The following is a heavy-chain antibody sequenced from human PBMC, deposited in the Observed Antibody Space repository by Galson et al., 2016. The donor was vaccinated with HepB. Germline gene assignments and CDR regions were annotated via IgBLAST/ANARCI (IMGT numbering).Heavy chain of an antibody. CDR1: GGSMNTANYY. J-gene: IGHJ4*02. Sequence: TLSLTCSVSGGSMNTANYYWTWIRQSPAKGLEWMGYVYYTGSTSFNPSLKSRLDMSVDTSKSQFSLTLYPVTAADTAVYSCASRRTVRRYTSTDYWGQGILVTVSS. V-gene: IGHV4-30-4*08. D-gene: IGHD4-23*01. CDR2: VYYTGST. CDR3: ASRRTVRRYTSTDY.